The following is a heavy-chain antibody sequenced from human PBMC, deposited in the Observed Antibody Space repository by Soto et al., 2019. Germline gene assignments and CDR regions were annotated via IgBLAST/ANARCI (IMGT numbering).Heavy chain of an antibody. CDR1: GGSISSYY. CDR2: IYYSGST. CDR3: ARGLSLTGYYKGYYYYYYMDV. V-gene: IGHV4-59*01. Sequence: QVQLQESGPGLVKPSETLSLTCTVSGGSISSYYWSWIRQPPGKGLEWIGYIYYSGSTNYNPSLKSRVTISVDTSTNQLSLKLSSVTAADTAVYYCARGLSLTGYYKGYYYYYYMDVWGKGTTVTVSS. D-gene: IGHD3-9*01. J-gene: IGHJ6*03.